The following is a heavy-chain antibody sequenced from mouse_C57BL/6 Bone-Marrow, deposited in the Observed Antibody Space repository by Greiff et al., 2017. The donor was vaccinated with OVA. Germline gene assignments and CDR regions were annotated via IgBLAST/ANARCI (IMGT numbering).Heavy chain of an antibody. CDR2: INYDGSST. J-gene: IGHJ1*03. Sequence: EVKLVESEGGLVQPGSSMKLSCTASGFTFSDYYMAWVRQVPEKGLEWVANINYDGSSTYYLDSLKSRFIISRDNAKNILYLQMSSLKSEDTATYYCARGDYGSSYALWYFDVWGTGTTVTVSS. V-gene: IGHV5-16*01. D-gene: IGHD1-1*01. CDR1: GFTFSDYY. CDR3: ARGDYGSSYALWYFDV.